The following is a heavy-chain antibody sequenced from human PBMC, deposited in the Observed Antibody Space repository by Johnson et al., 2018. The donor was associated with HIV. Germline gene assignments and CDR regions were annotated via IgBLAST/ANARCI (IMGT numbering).Heavy chain of an antibody. D-gene: IGHD6-19*01. V-gene: IGHV3-66*01. CDR1: GFSISSNY. CDR2: IYRAGST. Sequence: VQLVESGGGLVQPGGSLRLSCAASGFSISSNYMSWIRQAPGKGLEWVSVIYRAGSTYYADSVKDRFTISRDNSKNTLFLQMNSLRAEETAVYYCARERVAVTGPTRALDIWGQGTMVIVSS. CDR3: ARERVAVTGPTRALDI. J-gene: IGHJ3*02.